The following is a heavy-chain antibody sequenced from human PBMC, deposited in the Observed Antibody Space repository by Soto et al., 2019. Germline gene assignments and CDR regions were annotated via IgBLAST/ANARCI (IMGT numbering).Heavy chain of an antibody. CDR3: ARVYVTAIPDLIYRWFDP. J-gene: IGHJ5*02. CDR1: GGTFSSYA. Sequence: ASVKVSCKASGGTFSSYAISWVRQAPGQGLEWMGGIIPIFGTANYAQKFQGRVTITADESTSTAYMELSSLRSEDTAVYYCARVYVTAIPDLIYRWFDPWGQGTLVTVSS. V-gene: IGHV1-69*13. D-gene: IGHD2-21*02. CDR2: IIPIFGTA.